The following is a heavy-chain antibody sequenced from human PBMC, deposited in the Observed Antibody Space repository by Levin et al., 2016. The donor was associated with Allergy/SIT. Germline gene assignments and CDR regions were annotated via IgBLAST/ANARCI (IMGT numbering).Heavy chain of an antibody. J-gene: IGHJ3*02. Sequence: RQAPGKGLEWIGNIFYTGSTKNNPSLRSRVTISLDTSKNQFSLKLNSVTAADTAVYYCARGEVLEDDYLWGTPSLSGGAFDIWGQGTLVTVSS. V-gene: IGHV4-59*01. CDR3: ARGEVLEDDYLWGTPSLSGGAFDI. CDR2: IFYTGST. D-gene: IGHD3-16*01.